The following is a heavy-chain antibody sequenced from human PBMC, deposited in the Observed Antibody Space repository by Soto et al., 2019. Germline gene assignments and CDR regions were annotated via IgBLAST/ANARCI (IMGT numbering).Heavy chain of an antibody. V-gene: IGHV3-7*01. CDR3: ARVLPSYYDILTGYYMATGNFDY. D-gene: IGHD3-9*01. J-gene: IGHJ4*02. CDR2: IKQDGSEK. Sequence: GGSLRLSCAASGFTFSSYWMSWVRQAPGKGLEWVANIKQDGSEKYYVDSVKGRFTISRDNAKNSLYLQMNSLRAEDTAVYYCARVLPSYYDILTGYYMATGNFDYWGQGTLVTVSS. CDR1: GFTFSSYW.